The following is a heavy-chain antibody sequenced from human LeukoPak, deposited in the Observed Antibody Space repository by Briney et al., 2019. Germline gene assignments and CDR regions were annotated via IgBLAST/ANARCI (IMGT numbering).Heavy chain of an antibody. Sequence: GGSLRLSCAASGFTFSSYWMHWVRQAPGKGLVWVSRINSDGSSTNYADSVKGRFTISRDNSKNTLYLQMNSLRAEDTAVYYCAKEYYYGSGSYFWDYWGQGTLVTVSS. J-gene: IGHJ4*02. CDR1: GFTFSSYW. CDR3: AKEYYYGSGSYFWDY. CDR2: INSDGSST. V-gene: IGHV3-74*01. D-gene: IGHD3-10*01.